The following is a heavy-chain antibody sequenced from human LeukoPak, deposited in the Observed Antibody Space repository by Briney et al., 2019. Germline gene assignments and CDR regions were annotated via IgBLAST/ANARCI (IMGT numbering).Heavy chain of an antibody. CDR1: GFTFSTYN. D-gene: IGHD3-16*01. CDR3: ARLRSYGYYYNGMDV. Sequence: GGSLRLSCAASGFTFSTYNMNWVRQAPGKGLEWVSHISSSSSTIYYADSVKGRFTISRDNAKNSLYLQMNSLRAEDTAVYYCARLRSYGYYYNGMDVWGQGTTVTVS. V-gene: IGHV3-48*04. CDR2: ISSSSSTI. J-gene: IGHJ6*02.